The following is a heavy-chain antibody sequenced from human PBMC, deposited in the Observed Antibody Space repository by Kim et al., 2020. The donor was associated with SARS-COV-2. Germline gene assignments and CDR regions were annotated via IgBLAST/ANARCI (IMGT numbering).Heavy chain of an antibody. D-gene: IGHD2-2*01. J-gene: IGHJ4*02. CDR1: GGSISSTSHY. CDR2: IYYSGTT. V-gene: IGHV4-39*01. Sequence: SETLSLTCTVSGGSISSTSHYWGWIRQSPGKGPEWIGNIYYSGTTYYNPSLKGRVTISVDTANNQFSLRLTSLTTADTAVYYCARHLSLDMPSDYWGQGALVTISS. CDR3: ARHLSLDMPSDY.